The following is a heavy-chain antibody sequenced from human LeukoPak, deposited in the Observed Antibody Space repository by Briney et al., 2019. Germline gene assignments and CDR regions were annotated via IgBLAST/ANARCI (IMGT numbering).Heavy chain of an antibody. CDR1: GGSISSYY. CDR3: ARVGHPTQRRVLSTVTVPTAGAFDI. V-gene: IGHV4-34*01. J-gene: IGHJ3*02. CDR2: INHSGST. D-gene: IGHD4-17*01. Sequence: TSETLSLTCTVSGGSISSYYWGWIRQPPGKGLEWIGEINHSGSTKYNPFMKSRVTISVDTFKNQFSLRLNSVTAADTAIYYCARVGHPTQRRVLSTVTVPTAGAFDIWGQGTMVTVSS.